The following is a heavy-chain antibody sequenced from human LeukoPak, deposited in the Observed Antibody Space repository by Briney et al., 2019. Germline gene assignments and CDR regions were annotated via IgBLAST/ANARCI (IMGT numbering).Heavy chain of an antibody. J-gene: IGHJ1*01. D-gene: IGHD3-22*01. CDR1: GGSISSGGYD. V-gene: IGHV4-31*03. CDR3: ARDRGSLYYDSSGPYLFQH. Sequence: NPSQTLSLTCTVSGGSISSGGYDWSWIRQHPGKGLEWIGYIYYSGSTYYNPSLKSRVTISVDTSKNQFSLKLSSVTAADTAVYYCARDRGSLYYDSSGPYLFQHWGQGTLVTVSS. CDR2: IYYSGST.